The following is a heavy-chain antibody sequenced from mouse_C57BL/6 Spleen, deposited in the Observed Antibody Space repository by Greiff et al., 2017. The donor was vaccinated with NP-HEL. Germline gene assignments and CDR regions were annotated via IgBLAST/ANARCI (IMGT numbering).Heavy chain of an antibody. CDR1: GFSLTSYG. D-gene: IGHD2-3*01. CDR2: IWSGGST. CDR3: ARTVGVTEYFDV. J-gene: IGHJ1*03. V-gene: IGHV2-2*01. Sequence: QVQLKQSGPGLVQPSQSLSITCTVSGFSLTSYGVHWVRQSPGKGLEWLGVIWSGGSTDYNAAFISRLSISKDNSKSQVFFKMNSLQADDTAIYYCARTVGVTEYFDVWGTGTTVTVSS.